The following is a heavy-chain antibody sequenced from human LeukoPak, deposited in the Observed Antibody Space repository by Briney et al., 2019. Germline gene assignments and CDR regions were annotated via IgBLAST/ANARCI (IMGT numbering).Heavy chain of an antibody. V-gene: IGHV3-9*01. J-gene: IGHJ4*02. CDR2: ISWNSGSI. CDR1: GFTFSSYA. D-gene: IGHD6-6*01. Sequence: TGGSLRLSCAASGFTFSSYAMHWVRQAPGKGLEWVSGISWNSGSIGYADSVKGRFTISRDNAKNSPYLQMNSLRAEDTALYYCAKATQYSSSPGYYFDYWGQGTLVTVSS. CDR3: AKATQYSSSPGYYFDY.